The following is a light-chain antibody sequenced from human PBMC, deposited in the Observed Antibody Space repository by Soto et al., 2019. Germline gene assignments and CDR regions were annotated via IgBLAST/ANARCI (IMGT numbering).Light chain of an antibody. CDR2: SDD. J-gene: IGLJ1*01. Sequence: CAGSQSSRGSNAVNWYQQVPGTAPKLLIYSDDQRPSGVPDRFSGSKSGTSASLAISGLQSEDEADYICAAWNDNLNGPSYVFGTGTKVTVL. CDR1: QSSRGSNA. V-gene: IGLV1-44*01. CDR3: AAWNDNLNGPSYV.